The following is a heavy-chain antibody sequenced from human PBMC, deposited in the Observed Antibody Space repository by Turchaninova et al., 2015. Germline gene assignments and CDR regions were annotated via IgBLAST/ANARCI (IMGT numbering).Heavy chain of an antibody. V-gene: IGHV2-70*01. CDR1: GFSLSTSGMC. D-gene: IGHD5-12*01. CDR3: ANIDRLDTATYDCARIRGGYDSAGFDY. Sequence: QVTLRESGPALVKPTQTLTLTCTFSGFSLSTSGMCVSWIRQPPGKALEWLALIDWDDDKYYSPSLKSRHTISKATIKNNFVLTMTKKKPKKTVVLTIANIDRLDTATYDCARIRGGYDSAGFDYWGQGTLVTVSS. J-gene: IGHJ4*02. CDR2: IDWDDDK.